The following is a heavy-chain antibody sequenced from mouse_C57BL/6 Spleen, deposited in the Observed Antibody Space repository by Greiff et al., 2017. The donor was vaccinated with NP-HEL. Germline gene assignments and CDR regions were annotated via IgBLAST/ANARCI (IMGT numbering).Heavy chain of an antibody. J-gene: IGHJ2*01. V-gene: IGHV1-59*01. D-gene: IGHD1-1*01. CDR3: ARGGYYGSSLVFDY. Sequence: VQLQQPGAELVRPGTSVKLSCKASGYTFTSYWMHWVKQRPGQGLEWIGVIDPSDSYTNYNQKFKGKATLTVDTSSSTAYMQLSSLTSEDSAVDYCARGGYYGSSLVFDYWGQGTTLTVSS. CDR1: GYTFTSYW. CDR2: IDPSDSYT.